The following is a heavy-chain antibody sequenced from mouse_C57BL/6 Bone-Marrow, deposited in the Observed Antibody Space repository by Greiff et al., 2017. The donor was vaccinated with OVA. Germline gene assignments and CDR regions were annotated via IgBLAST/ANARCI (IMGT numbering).Heavy chain of an antibody. Sequence: VQLQQPGAELVKPGASVKMSCKASGYTFTSYWITWVKQRPGQGLEWIGDIYPGSGSTNYNEKFKSKATLTVDTSSSTAYMQLSSLTSEDSAVYYCARIHYNSSSPDYWGQGTTLTVSS. V-gene: IGHV1-55*01. CDR2: IYPGSGST. CDR1: GYTFTSYW. J-gene: IGHJ2*01. D-gene: IGHD1-1*01. CDR3: ARIHYNSSSPDY.